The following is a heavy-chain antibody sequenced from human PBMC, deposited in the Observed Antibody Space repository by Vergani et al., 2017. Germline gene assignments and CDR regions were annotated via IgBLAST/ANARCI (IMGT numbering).Heavy chain of an antibody. D-gene: IGHD4-23*01. CDR2: INAGNGNT. J-gene: IGHJ4*02. Sequence: QVQLVQSGAEVKKPGASVKVSCKASGYTFTSYAMHWVRQAPGQRLEWMGWINAGNGNTKYSQKFQGRVTITRDTSASTAYMELSSLRSEDTAVYDCARDGTSYGGNGLIDYWGQGTLVTVSS. CDR3: ARDGTSYGGNGLIDY. V-gene: IGHV1-3*01. CDR1: GYTFTSYA.